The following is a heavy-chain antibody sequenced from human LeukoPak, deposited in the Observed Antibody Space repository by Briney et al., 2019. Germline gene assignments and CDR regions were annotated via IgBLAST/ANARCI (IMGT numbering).Heavy chain of an antibody. CDR1: GFTFSSYA. D-gene: IGHD3-9*01. Sequence: GGSLRLSCAASGFTFSSYAMSWVRQAPGKGLEWVSVIYSGGSTYYADSVKGRFTISRDNSKNTLYLQMNSLRAEDTAVYYCARDQSYYDILTGYPYYGMDVWGQGTTVTVSS. J-gene: IGHJ6*02. V-gene: IGHV3-53*01. CDR3: ARDQSYYDILTGYPYYGMDV. CDR2: IYSGGST.